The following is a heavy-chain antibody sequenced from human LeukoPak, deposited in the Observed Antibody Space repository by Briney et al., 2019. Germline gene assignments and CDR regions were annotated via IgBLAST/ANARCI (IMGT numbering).Heavy chain of an antibody. CDR3: ARRNGYNSRFDP. CDR2: IYYSGTT. J-gene: IGHJ5*02. V-gene: IGHV4-39*01. D-gene: IGHD5-24*01. CDR1: AGSISSSSYY. Sequence: SETLSLTCTVYAGSISSSSYYWGWIRQPPGKGLEWIGSIYYSGTTYYNPSLKSRVTISVDTSKNQFSLQVSSVTAADTAVYYCARRNGYNSRFDPWGQGTLVTVFS.